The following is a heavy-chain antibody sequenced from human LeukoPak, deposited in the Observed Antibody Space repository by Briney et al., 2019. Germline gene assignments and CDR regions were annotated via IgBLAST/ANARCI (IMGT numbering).Heavy chain of an antibody. CDR1: ESIVSSRF. J-gene: IGHJ4*02. D-gene: IGHD2-2*01. CDR2: VDGASKT. Sequence: GGSLRLTCAASESIVSSRFMAWVRQAPGKGLEWVSVVDGASKTYYADYVKGRFTISRDNSRNTLYLQMNSLRAGDTAVYYCAKSFRSTSLDYWGQGTLVTVSS. V-gene: IGHV3-53*01. CDR3: AKSFRSTSLDY.